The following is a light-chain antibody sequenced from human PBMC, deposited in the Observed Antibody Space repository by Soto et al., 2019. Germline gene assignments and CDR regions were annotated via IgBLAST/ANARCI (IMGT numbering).Light chain of an antibody. CDR1: QSVSSN. V-gene: IGKV3-15*01. J-gene: IGKJ5*01. CDR3: QQYNNWPPIT. Sequence: EIVMTQSPATLSVSPGERATLSCRASQSVSSNLAWYQQKPGQAPRLLIYGASTRATGIPARFSGSGSGTEFTLSISGLQSEEFAVYYCQQYNNWPPITFGRGTRLEIK. CDR2: GAS.